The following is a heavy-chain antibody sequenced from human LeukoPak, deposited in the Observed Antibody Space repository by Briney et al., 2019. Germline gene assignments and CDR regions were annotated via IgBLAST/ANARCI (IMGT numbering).Heavy chain of an antibody. Sequence: GSSVKVSCKASGGTFSSYAISWVRQAPGQGLEWMGGIIPIFGTANYAQKFQGRVTMTTDTSTSTGYMELRSLRSDDTAVYFCARQGTRYCSGGSCYCDYWGQGTLVTVSS. CDR2: IIPIFGTA. CDR3: ARQGTRYCSGGSCYCDY. CDR1: GGTFSSYA. V-gene: IGHV1-69*05. J-gene: IGHJ4*02. D-gene: IGHD2-15*01.